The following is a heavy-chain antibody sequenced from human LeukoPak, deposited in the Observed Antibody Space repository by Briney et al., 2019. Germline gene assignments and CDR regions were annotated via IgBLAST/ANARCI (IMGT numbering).Heavy chain of an antibody. Sequence: SETLSLTCTVSGGSISSYHWSWIRQPPGKGLEWIGYIYYSGSTYYNPSLKSRVTISVDTSKNQFSLKLSSVTAADTAVYYCARDAMVVIGGYYYGMDVWGQGTTVTVSS. CDR2: IYYSGST. CDR1: GGSISSYH. CDR3: ARDAMVVIGGYYYGMDV. J-gene: IGHJ6*02. D-gene: IGHD2-21*01. V-gene: IGHV4-30-4*08.